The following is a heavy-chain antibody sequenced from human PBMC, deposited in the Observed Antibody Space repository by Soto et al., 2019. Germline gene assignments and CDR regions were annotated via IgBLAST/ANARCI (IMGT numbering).Heavy chain of an antibody. CDR3: ARDQNGSPHFDY. CDR1: GASIRSYY. V-gene: IGHV4-59*01. CDR2: SYYSGST. J-gene: IGHJ4*01. Sequence: QVHLQESGPGLVKPSETLSLTCTVSGASIRSYYWSWIRQPPGEGLEWIGFSYYSGSTNYNPSLNSRVTISVDTSKTQFSLKLTSVTAADTAVYYCARDQNGSPHFDYWGHGILVTVSS. D-gene: IGHD1-26*01.